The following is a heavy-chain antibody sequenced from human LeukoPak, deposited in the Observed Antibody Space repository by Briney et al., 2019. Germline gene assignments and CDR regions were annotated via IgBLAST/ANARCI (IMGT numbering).Heavy chain of an antibody. Sequence: PSETLSLTCTVSGGSISSYCWSWIRQPPGKGLEWIGYIYYSGSTNYNPSLKSRVTISVDTSKNQFSLKLSSVTAADTAVYYCARSLGFQLRFLEWLPDAFDIWGQGTMVTVSS. CDR2: IYYSGST. D-gene: IGHD3-3*01. J-gene: IGHJ3*02. CDR1: GGSISSYC. CDR3: ARSLGFQLRFLEWLPDAFDI. V-gene: IGHV4-59*01.